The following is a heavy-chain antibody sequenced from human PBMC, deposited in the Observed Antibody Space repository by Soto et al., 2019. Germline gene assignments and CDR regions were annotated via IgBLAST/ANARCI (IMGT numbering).Heavy chain of an antibody. V-gene: IGHV4-59*01. CDR2: ISSSGRT. CDR1: GGSISDYY. CDR3: AKHFDDYYGATLAFDP. D-gene: IGHD4-17*01. J-gene: IGHJ5*02. Sequence: QVPLQESGPGLVKPSETLSLTCSVSGGSISDYYWSWIRQPPGKGPEWIAFISSSGRTDSNPSLSVRVTTSIATPRNDSSMRLTSVTAADTAVYYCAKHFDDYYGATLAFDPWGQGTLVTVSS.